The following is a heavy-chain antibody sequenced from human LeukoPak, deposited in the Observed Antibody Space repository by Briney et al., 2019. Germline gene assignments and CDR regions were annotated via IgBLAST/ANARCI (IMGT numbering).Heavy chain of an antibody. CDR3: ARMGAIENYYMDV. CDR1: GFTFGSYE. V-gene: IGHV3-21*04. D-gene: IGHD2-21*01. J-gene: IGHJ6*03. CDR2: ISTSSSYI. Sequence: GGSLRLSCAASGFTFGSYEMSWVRQAPGKGLEWVSSISTSSSYIYYADSVKGRFTISRDNAKNSLYLQMNSLRADDTAVYYCARMGAIENYYMDVWGKGTTVTISS.